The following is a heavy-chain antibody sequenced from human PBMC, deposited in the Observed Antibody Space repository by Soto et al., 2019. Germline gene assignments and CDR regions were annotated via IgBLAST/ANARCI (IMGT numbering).Heavy chain of an antibody. Sequence: QVHLVESGGGVVQPGNSLRLSCAASGFTFSGYGMHWVRQAPGKGLEWMAMIWYDGSNKYYADSVKGRFTISRDNSKNTMDLQMNGLRAEDTAVYYCASNSVGSGGYWGQGTLVTVSS. CDR2: IWYDGSNK. V-gene: IGHV3-33*01. CDR1: GFTFSGYG. CDR3: ASNSVGSGGY. J-gene: IGHJ4*02. D-gene: IGHD2-21*01.